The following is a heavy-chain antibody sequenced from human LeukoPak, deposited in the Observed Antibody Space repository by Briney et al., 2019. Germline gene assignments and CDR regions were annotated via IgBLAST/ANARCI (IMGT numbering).Heavy chain of an antibody. CDR3: ARDDYGEMI. CDR2: ITRSNYI. Sequence: GGSLRLSCAASGFTFSSYSMNWVRQAPGKGLEWVSSITRSNYIYYADSVKGRFTISRDNAKNSLYLQMNSLRAEDTAVYYCARDDYGEMIWGQGTLVTVSS. CDR1: GFTFSSYS. D-gene: IGHD4-17*01. V-gene: IGHV3-21*01. J-gene: IGHJ4*02.